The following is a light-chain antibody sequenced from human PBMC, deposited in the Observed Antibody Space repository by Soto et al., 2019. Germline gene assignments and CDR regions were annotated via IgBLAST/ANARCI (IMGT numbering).Light chain of an antibody. CDR3: QQCGSSPIT. Sequence: VLTKSPATLSLSQGERATLSCRASQSISSYLAWYQQKPGQAPSLLIYDASNRATGIPARFSVSGSGTDGTLTISRLEPEDGVVYYGQQCGSSPITFGQGTRLEIK. J-gene: IGKJ5*01. CDR2: DAS. V-gene: IGKV3-11*01. CDR1: QSISSY.